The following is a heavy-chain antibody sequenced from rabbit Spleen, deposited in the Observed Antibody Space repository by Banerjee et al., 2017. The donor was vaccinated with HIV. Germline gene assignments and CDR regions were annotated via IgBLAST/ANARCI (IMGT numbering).Heavy chain of an antibody. V-gene: IGHV1S45*01. D-gene: IGHD8-1*01. Sequence: QEQLVESGGGLVQPEGSLTLTCTASGFSFSNSYYMCWVRQAPGKGLEWIACIDIGSSGFTYFATWAKGRFTCSKTSSTTVTLQMTRLTAADTATYFCARDSGSSFSSYGMDLWGQGTLVTVS. CDR3: ARDSGSSFSSYGMDL. CDR1: GFSFSNSYY. CDR2: IDIGSSGFT. J-gene: IGHJ6*01.